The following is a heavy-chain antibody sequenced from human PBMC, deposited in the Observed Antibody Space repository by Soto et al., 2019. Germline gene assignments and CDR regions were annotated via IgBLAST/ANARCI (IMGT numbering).Heavy chain of an antibody. CDR2: IYPGDSHT. D-gene: IGHD3-22*01. CDR3: ATNDSSGYYFDFDY. CDR1: GYTSSRHW. Sequence: ESVRMCSRVYGYTSSRHWICWVRQMLGKGLEWMGIIYPGDSHTRYSPPFQGQVTISVDKSISTASLQWSSLKASDTAIYYCATNDSSGYYFDFDYWGRGTPATVSS. J-gene: IGHJ4*02. V-gene: IGHV5-51*01.